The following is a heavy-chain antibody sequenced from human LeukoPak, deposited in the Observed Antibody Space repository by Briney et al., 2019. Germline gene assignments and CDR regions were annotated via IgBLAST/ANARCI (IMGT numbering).Heavy chain of an antibody. Sequence: GGSLRLSCAASGFIVSSNYMSWVRQAPGKGLEWVSVIYSSGSTYYADSVKGRFTISRDNSKNTLYLQMNSLRAEDTAVYYCARVADVWYFDLWGRGTLVTVSS. J-gene: IGHJ2*01. V-gene: IGHV3-53*01. CDR2: IYSSGST. D-gene: IGHD5-24*01. CDR3: ARVADVWYFDL. CDR1: GFIVSSNY.